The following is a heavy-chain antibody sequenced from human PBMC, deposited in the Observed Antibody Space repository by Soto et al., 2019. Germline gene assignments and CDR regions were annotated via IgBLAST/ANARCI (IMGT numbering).Heavy chain of an antibody. Sequence: KPGGSLRLSCAASGFTFSSYSMNWVRQAPGKGLEWVSSISSSSSYIYYADSVKGRFTISRDNAKNSLYLQMNSLRAEDTAVYYCAREVTRDYMVRGVITPGYYGMDVWGQGTTVTVSS. CDR1: GFTFSSYS. D-gene: IGHD3-10*01. CDR3: AREVTRDYMVRGVITPGYYGMDV. CDR2: ISSSSSYI. V-gene: IGHV3-21*01. J-gene: IGHJ6*02.